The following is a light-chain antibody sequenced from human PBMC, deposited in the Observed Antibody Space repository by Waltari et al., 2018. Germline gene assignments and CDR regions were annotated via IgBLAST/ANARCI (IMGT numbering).Light chain of an antibody. CDR1: SGHSSNI. Sequence: QLVLTQSPSASASLGASVKPTCTLSSGHSSNIIAWHQQQPDKGPRYLMKFNSDGSHSKGDEIPDRFSGSSSGAERYLTISSLQSEDEADYYCQTGGHGTWVFGGGTKLTVL. CDR3: QTGGHGTWV. CDR2: FNSDGSH. J-gene: IGLJ3*02. V-gene: IGLV4-69*01.